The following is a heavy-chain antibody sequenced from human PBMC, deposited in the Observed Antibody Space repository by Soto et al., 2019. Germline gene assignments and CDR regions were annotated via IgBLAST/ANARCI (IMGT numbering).Heavy chain of an antibody. CDR3: TRLSGDHVAFFSYGMAV. Sequence: DVQLVESGGTLVQPGGSLSLSCAASGFTFSTYWMNWVRQVPGKGLVWLAGMQSDGPITNYADSVKGRFTIARDNGKNTLSLQMSGLRCEDTAVYYCTRLSGDHVAFFSYGMAVWGRGTTVTVSS. CDR2: MQSDGPIT. CDR1: GFTFSTYW. V-gene: IGHV3-74*01. J-gene: IGHJ6*02. D-gene: IGHD2-21*01.